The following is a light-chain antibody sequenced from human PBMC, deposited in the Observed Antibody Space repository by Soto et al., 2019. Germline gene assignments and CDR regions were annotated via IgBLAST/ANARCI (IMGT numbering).Light chain of an antibody. CDR3: QQYNNWPLT. V-gene: IGKV3-15*01. Sequence: EIVMTQSPATLSVSPGERATLSCTASQSVSSNLAWYQQKPGQAPRLLIYGASTRATGIPARFSGSGSGTEFTLTISSLQSEDFAVYYCQQYNNWPLTFGQGT. CDR2: GAS. CDR1: QSVSSN. J-gene: IGKJ1*01.